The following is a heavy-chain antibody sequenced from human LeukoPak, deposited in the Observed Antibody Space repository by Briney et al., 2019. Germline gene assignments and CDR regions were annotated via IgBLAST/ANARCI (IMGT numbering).Heavy chain of an antibody. Sequence: PGGSLRLSCAASGFTFSSYGMHWVRQAPGKGLEWVAVISYDGSNKYYADSVKGRFTISRDNSKNTLYLQMNSLRAEDTAVYYCARDHLTAYYYYMDVWGKGTTVTVSS. CDR3: ARDHLTAYYYYMDV. J-gene: IGHJ6*03. V-gene: IGHV3-30*19. CDR1: GFTFSSYG. CDR2: ISYDGSNK.